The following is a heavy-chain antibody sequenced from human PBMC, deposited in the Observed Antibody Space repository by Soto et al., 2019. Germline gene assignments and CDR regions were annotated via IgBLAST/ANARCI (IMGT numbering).Heavy chain of an antibody. V-gene: IGHV1-69*13. J-gene: IGHJ4*02. CDR3: AGPSHYDSSGYYYVFDY. Sequence: SVKVSCKASGGTFSSYAISWVRQAPGQGLEWMGGIIPIFGTANYAQKFQGRVTITADESTSTAYMELSSLRSEDTAVYYCAGPSHYDSSGYYYVFDYWGQGTLVTVSS. D-gene: IGHD3-22*01. CDR2: IIPIFGTA. CDR1: GGTFSSYA.